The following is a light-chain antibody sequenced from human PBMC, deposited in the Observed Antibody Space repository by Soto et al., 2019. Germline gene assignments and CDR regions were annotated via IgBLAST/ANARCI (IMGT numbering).Light chain of an antibody. CDR1: QSVSSSY. Sequence: EIVWTQSPGTLSLSPGEKATLSCRASQSVSSSYLAWYQQKPGQAPRLLIYGASSRATGIPDRFSGSGSGTDFTLTISRLEPEDFAVYYCQQYGSSPWTFGQGTNVDI. V-gene: IGKV3-20*01. CDR2: GAS. CDR3: QQYGSSPWT. J-gene: IGKJ1*01.